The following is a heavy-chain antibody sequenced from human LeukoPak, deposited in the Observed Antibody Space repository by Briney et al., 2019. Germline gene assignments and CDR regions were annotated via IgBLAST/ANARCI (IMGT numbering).Heavy chain of an antibody. V-gene: IGHV1-18*01. CDR2: ISAYNGNT. J-gene: IGHJ3*02. CDR1: GYTFTSYG. Sequence: GASVKVSRKASGYTFTSYGISWVRQAPGQGLEWMGWISAYNGNTNYAQKLQGRVTMTTDTSTSTAYMELRSLRSDDTAVYYCARDRRSSSWYANDAFDIWGQGTMVTVSS. CDR3: ARDRRSSSWYANDAFDI. D-gene: IGHD6-13*01.